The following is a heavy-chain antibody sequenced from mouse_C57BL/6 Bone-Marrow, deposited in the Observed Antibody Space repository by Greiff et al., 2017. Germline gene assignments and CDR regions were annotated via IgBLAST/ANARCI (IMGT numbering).Heavy chain of an antibody. J-gene: IGHJ1*03. CDR3: DHRDGYTWYFDV. CDR2: TWWDGDK. V-gene: IGHV8-8*01. Sequence: QVTLKESGPGILQPSQTLSLTCSFSGFSLSTFGMGVGWIRQPSGKGLEWLAHTWWDGDKYYNQALKSRLTISKDPSNNQVFLKIANVAAADTATYEGDHRDGYTWYFDVWGTGTPVTVS. D-gene: IGHD2-3*01. CDR1: GFSLSTFGMG.